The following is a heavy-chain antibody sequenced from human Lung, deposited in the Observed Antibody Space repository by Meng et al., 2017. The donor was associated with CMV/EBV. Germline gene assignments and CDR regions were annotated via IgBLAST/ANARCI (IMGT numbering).Heavy chain of an antibody. CDR2: IIPIFGTA. D-gene: IGHD4-23*01. V-gene: IGHV1-69*05. J-gene: IGHJ4*02. CDR3: ARGLEGGGNSPY. Sequence: SVKVSCKASGGTFSSYAISWVRQAPGQGLEWMGGIIPIFGTANYAQKFQGRVTITTDESTSKAYMELSSLRSEDTAVYYCARGLEGGGNSPYWGQGTLVTVSS. CDR1: GGTFSSYA.